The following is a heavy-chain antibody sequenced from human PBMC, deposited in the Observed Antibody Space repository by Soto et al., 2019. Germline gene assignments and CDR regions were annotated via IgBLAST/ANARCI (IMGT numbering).Heavy chain of an antibody. CDR3: ARDLFYDRDLGGFDP. J-gene: IGHJ5*02. CDR2: IHSGGST. CDR1: GFTVSSNY. D-gene: IGHD3-22*01. Sequence: EVQLVESGGGLIQPGGSLRLSCAASGFTVSSNYMSWVRQAPGKGLEWVSVIHSGGSTYYADYVKGRFTISSDNLKITLYLQMNNLRADDTAVYYCARDLFYDRDLGGFDPWGQGTLVTVSS. V-gene: IGHV3-53*01.